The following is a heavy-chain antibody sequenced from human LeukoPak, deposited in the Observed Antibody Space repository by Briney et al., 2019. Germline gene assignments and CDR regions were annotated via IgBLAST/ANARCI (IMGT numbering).Heavy chain of an antibody. V-gene: IGHV3-74*01. CDR1: GFTFSSYW. J-gene: IGHJ4*02. D-gene: IGHD3-3*01. CDR3: ARDRNTDFWSGYYTNYFDY. CDR2: IQTDGSST. Sequence: GGSLRLSCAASGFTFSSYWMHWVRQAPGKGLVWVSRIQTDGSSTNYADSVKGRFTISRDDAKNTLYLQMNSLRAEDTAVYYCARDRNTDFWSGYYTNYFDYWGQGTLVTVSS.